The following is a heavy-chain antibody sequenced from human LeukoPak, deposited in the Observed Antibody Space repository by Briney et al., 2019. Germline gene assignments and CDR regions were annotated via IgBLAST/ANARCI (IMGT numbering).Heavy chain of an antibody. Sequence: PSETLSLTCAVYGGSFSGYYWSWIRQPPGKGLEWIGEINHSGSTNYNPSLKSRVTISVDTSKNQFSLKLSSVTAADTAVYYCARGRCGKRIRPHYYYYYMDVWGKGTTVTVSS. V-gene: IGHV4-34*01. D-gene: IGHD4-17*01. CDR1: GGSFSGYY. J-gene: IGHJ6*03. CDR3: ARGRCGKRIRPHYYYYYMDV. CDR2: INHSGST.